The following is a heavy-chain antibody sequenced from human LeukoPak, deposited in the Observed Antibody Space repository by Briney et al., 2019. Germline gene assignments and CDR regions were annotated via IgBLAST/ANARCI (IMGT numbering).Heavy chain of an antibody. Sequence: SETLSLTCTVSGGSIISYYWSWIRQPPGKGLEWIGYIYYSGSTNYNPSLKSRVTISVDTSKNQFSLKLSSVTAADTAVYYCARDYYDSSGYYLGWFDPWGQGTLVTVSS. V-gene: IGHV4-59*01. CDR3: ARDYYDSSGYYLGWFDP. J-gene: IGHJ5*02. CDR2: IYYSGST. D-gene: IGHD3-22*01. CDR1: GGSIISYY.